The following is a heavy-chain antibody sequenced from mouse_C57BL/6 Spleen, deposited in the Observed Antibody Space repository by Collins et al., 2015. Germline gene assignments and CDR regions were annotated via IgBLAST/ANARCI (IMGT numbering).Heavy chain of an antibody. Sequence: LQQSGPELVKPGASVKISCKASGYTFTDYYMNWVKQSHGKSLEWIGDINPNNGGSSYSQKFKGKATLTVDKSSITAYMELRSLTSEDSAVYYCAREDGPGTWFAYWGQGTLVTVSA. CDR3: AREDGPGTWFAY. V-gene: IGHV1-26*01. D-gene: IGHD2-3*01. J-gene: IGHJ3*01. CDR2: INPNNGGS. CDR1: GYTFTDYY.